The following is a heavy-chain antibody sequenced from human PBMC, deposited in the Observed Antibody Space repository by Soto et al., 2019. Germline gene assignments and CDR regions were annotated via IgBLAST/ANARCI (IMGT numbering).Heavy chain of an antibody. Sequence: QVQLQQWGAGLLKSSETLSLTCAVYGGSFSGYYWNWLRQPPGEGLEWIGKIDQSGSTYYNPSLKTRGTMTADTSRSQFSMNLFSLIAMDTSQYYCAGGRDSVVRGVMNCFDPWGQGTLVTVSS. CDR3: AGGRDSVVRGVMNCFDP. CDR2: IDQSGST. V-gene: IGHV4-34*01. D-gene: IGHD3-10*01. CDR1: GGSFSGYY. J-gene: IGHJ5*02.